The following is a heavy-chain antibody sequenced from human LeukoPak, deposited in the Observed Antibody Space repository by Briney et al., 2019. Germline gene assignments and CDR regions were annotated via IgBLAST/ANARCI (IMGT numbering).Heavy chain of an antibody. CDR1: GGSFSGYY. D-gene: IGHD6-13*01. V-gene: IGHV4-34*01. Sequence: SETLSLTCAVYGGSFSGYYWSWIRQPPGKGLEWIGEINHSGSTNYNPSLKSRVTISVDTSKNQFSLKLSSVTAADTAVYYCAKDRSSSWYGIFDSWGQGTLVTVSS. J-gene: IGHJ4*02. CDR2: INHSGST. CDR3: AKDRSSSWYGIFDS.